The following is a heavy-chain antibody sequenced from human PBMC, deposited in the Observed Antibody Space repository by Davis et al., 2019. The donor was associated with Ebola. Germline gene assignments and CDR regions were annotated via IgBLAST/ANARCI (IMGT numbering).Heavy chain of an antibody. CDR1: GGTFSSYA. V-gene: IGHV1-69*04. Sequence: AASVKVSCKASGGTFSSYAISWVRQAPGQGLEWMGRIIPILGIANYAQKFQGRVTITADKSTSTAYMELSSLRSEDTAVYYCARAWVREFSDVRFDPWGQGTLVTVSS. CDR2: IIPILGIA. D-gene: IGHD3/OR15-3a*01. J-gene: IGHJ5*02. CDR3: ARAWVREFSDVRFDP.